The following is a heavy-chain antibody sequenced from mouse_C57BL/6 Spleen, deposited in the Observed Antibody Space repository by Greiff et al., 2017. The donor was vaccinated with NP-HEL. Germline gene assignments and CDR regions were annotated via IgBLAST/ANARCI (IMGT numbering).Heavy chain of an antibody. J-gene: IGHJ1*03. D-gene: IGHD1-1*01. Sequence: DVKLQESGTVLARPGASVKMSCKTSGYTFTSYWMHWVKQRPGQGLEWIGAIYPGNSDTSYNQKFKGKAKLTAVTSASTAYMELSSLTNEDSAVYYCTRRYYGSSYGYFDVWGTGTTVTVSS. CDR3: TRRYYGSSYGYFDV. CDR2: IYPGNSDT. V-gene: IGHV1-5*01. CDR1: GYTFTSYW.